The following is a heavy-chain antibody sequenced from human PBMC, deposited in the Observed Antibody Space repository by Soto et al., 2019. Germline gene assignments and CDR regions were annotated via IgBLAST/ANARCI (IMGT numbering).Heavy chain of an antibody. Sequence: SETLSLTCAVYGGSFSGYYWSWIRQPPGKGLEWIGEINHSGSTNYNPSLKSRVTISVDTSKNQFSLKLSSVTAADTAVYYCARENAYDSSWYGYYYYYYMDVWGKGTTVTVSS. CDR2: INHSGST. J-gene: IGHJ6*03. CDR1: GGSFSGYY. V-gene: IGHV4-34*01. CDR3: ARENAYDSSWYGYYYYYYMDV. D-gene: IGHD6-13*01.